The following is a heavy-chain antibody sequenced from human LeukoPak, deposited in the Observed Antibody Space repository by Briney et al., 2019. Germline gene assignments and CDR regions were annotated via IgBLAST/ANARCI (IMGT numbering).Heavy chain of an antibody. CDR2: INYRGTT. CDR3: ARHEGSSWYSFDP. D-gene: IGHD6-13*01. Sequence: SETLSLTCAVSDGSISSSSHLWAWIRQPPGKGLEWIGSINYRGTTYYNPSLKSRVTISVDTSKSHFSLNLTSVTAADTAIYYCARHEGSSWYSFDPWGQGTPATVSS. CDR1: DGSISSSSHL. V-gene: IGHV4-39*01. J-gene: IGHJ5*02.